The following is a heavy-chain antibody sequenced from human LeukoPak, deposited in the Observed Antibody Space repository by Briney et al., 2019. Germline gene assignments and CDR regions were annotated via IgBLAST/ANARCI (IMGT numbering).Heavy chain of an antibody. CDR1: GGSFSGYY. CDR3: ARQRPFTYYYGTGSYCQSQSWFDP. CDR2: INHSGST. Sequence: PSETLSLTCAVYGGSFSGYYWSWIRQPPGKGLEWIGEINHSGSTNYNPSLKSRVTISVDTSKNQFSLKLSSVTAADTAVYYCARQRPFTYYYGTGSYCQSQSWFDPWGQGTLVTVSS. D-gene: IGHD3-10*01. J-gene: IGHJ5*02. V-gene: IGHV4-34*01.